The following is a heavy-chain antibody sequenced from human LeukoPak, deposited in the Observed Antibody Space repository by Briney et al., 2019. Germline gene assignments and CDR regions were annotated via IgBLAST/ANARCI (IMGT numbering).Heavy chain of an antibody. V-gene: IGHV4-59*08. CDR1: GGSISSYY. J-gene: IGHJ4*02. CDR2: IYYSGST. Sequence: SETLSLTCTVSGGSISSYYWSWIRQHPGKGLEWIGYIYYSGSTNYNPSLKSRVTISVDTSKNQFSLKLSSVTAADTAVYYCARHSRLDKSSLSWADYWGQGTLVTVSS. CDR3: ARHSRLDKSSLSWADY. D-gene: IGHD2-2*03.